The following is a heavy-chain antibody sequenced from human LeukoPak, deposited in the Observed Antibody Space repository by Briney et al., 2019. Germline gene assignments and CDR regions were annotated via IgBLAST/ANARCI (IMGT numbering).Heavy chain of an antibody. Sequence: GGSLRLSCAASGFTFSSHWMSWVRQVSGKGLEWVANIKEDGSEKYHVGSAEGRFTISRDNAKNSLYLQMNSLRAEDTAVYYCARGANPREWGQGTLVTVSS. D-gene: IGHD4/OR15-4a*01. CDR2: IKEDGSEK. CDR3: ARGANPRE. CDR1: GFTFSSHW. V-gene: IGHV3-7*02. J-gene: IGHJ4*02.